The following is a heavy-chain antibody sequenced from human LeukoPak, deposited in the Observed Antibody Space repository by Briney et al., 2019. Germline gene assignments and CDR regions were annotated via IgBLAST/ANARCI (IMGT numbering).Heavy chain of an antibody. J-gene: IGHJ4*02. CDR2: IYNDGRT. CDR1: GFTVSNNY. D-gene: IGHD2-2*01. V-gene: IGHV3-66*02. CDR3: ARELRGYCSTTSCPFGY. Sequence: PGGSLRLSCAASGFTVSNNYMSWVRQAPGKGLEWVSVIYNDGRTYSADSVKGRFTISRDNSKSTLYLQMNSRRTEDTAVYYCARELRGYCSTTSCPFGYWGQGALVTVSS.